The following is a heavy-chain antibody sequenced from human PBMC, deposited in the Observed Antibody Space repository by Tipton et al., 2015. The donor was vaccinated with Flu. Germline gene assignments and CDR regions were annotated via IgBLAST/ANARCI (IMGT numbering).Heavy chain of an antibody. CDR1: GYSISSGYY. CDR2: IFHGGST. J-gene: IGHJ4*02. Sequence: LTCTVSGYSISSGYYWGWIRQPPGKGLEWIGSIFHGGSTYYNPSLKSRVTISVDTSKNQFSLKLSSVTAAGTAVYYCATYYYGSGTQSAFDYWGQGTLVTVSS. V-gene: IGHV4-38-2*02. CDR3: ATYYYGSGTQSAFDY. D-gene: IGHD3-10*01.